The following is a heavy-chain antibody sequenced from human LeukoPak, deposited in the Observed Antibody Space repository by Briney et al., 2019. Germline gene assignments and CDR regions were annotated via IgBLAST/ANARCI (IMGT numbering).Heavy chain of an antibody. V-gene: IGHV1-58*01. CDR1: GFTFTSSA. J-gene: IGHJ3*02. Sequence: GTSVKVSCKASGFTFTSSAVQWVRQARGQRLEWIGWIVVGSGNTNYAQKLQERVTITRVMSTSTAYMGLSSLRSEDTAVYYCAASRHCSSTSCYYFAFDIWGQGTMVTVSP. D-gene: IGHD2-2*01. CDR2: IVVGSGNT. CDR3: AASRHCSSTSCYYFAFDI.